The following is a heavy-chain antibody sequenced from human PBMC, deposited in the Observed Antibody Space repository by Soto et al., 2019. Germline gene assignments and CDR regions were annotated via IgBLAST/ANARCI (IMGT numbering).Heavy chain of an antibody. J-gene: IGHJ6*02. CDR2: IYNSGST. CDR1: GGSISSYY. D-gene: IGHD3-9*01. CDR3: ARDQELRYFDWLIKPLTYGMDV. Sequence: SETLSLTCTVSGGSISSYYWSWIRQSPGKGLEWIGHIYNSGSTNYNPSLKSRVTISEDTSKNQLSLKLSSVTAADTAVYYCARDQELRYFDWLIKPLTYGMDVWGQGTTVTVSS. V-gene: IGHV4-59*12.